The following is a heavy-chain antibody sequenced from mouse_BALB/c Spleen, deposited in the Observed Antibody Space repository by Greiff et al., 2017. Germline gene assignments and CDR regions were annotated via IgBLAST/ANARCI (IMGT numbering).Heavy chain of an antibody. V-gene: IGHV5-6*01. CDR2: ISSGGSYT. Sequence: EVQLVESGGDLVKPGGSLKLSCAASGFTFSSYGMSWVRQTPDKRLEWVATISSGGSYTYYPDSVKGRFTISRDNAKNTLYLQMSSLKSEDTAMYYCARQNGSFFAYWGQGTLVTVSA. CDR1: GFTFSSYG. J-gene: IGHJ3*01. D-gene: IGHD2-2*01. CDR3: ARQNGSFFAY.